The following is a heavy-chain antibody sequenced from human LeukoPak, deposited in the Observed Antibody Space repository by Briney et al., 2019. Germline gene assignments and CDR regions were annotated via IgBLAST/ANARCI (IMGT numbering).Heavy chain of an antibody. CDR2: IYYSGST. D-gene: IGHD6-6*01. V-gene: IGHV4-31*03. CDR3: AREGGNIAARQGYWFDP. Sequence: SETLSLTCTVSGGSISSGGYYWSWIRQHPGKGREWIGYIYYSGSTYYNPSLKSRVTISVDTSKNQFSLKLSSVTAADTAVYYCAREGGNIAARQGYWFDPWGQGTLVTVSS. CDR1: GGSISSGGYY. J-gene: IGHJ5*02.